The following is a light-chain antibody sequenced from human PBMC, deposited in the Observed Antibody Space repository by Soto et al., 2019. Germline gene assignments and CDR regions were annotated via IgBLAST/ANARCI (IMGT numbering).Light chain of an antibody. V-gene: IGKV1-33*01. CDR2: DAS. Sequence: DIQMSHAPSNLVASAVDRVTITYRASRSISSYLNWYQQKPGKAPKVLIYDASNLGTGVPSRFSGSGSGTDFTFSISSLQPEDVATYYCQQYDGLPTFGQGTRLEIK. CDR3: QQYDGLPT. CDR1: RSISSY. J-gene: IGKJ5*01.